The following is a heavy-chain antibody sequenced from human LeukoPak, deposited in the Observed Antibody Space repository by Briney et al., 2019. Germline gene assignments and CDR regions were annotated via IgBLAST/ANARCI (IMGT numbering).Heavy chain of an antibody. CDR2: LKQDGSEK. Sequence: PGGTLRLSCAASGFIFRNYWMSWVRQAPGRGLEWVANLKQDGSEKYYVGSVKGRFTISRDNAKNSVYLQMNSRRDEDTAVYYCATSMAAPGWDWGRGTLVTVSS. J-gene: IGHJ4*02. D-gene: IGHD6-13*01. V-gene: IGHV3-7*03. CDR3: ATSMAAPGWD. CDR1: GFIFRNYW.